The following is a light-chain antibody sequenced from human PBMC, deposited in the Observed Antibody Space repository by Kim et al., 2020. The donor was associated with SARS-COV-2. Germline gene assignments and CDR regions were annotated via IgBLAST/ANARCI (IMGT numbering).Light chain of an antibody. Sequence: QTVVTQEPSFSVSPGGTVTLTCGLSSGSVSTSYYPSWYQQTPGQAPRTLIYSTNIRSSGVPDRFSGSILGNKAALTITGAQADDESDYYCVLYMGSGICVFGGGNQLAVL. CDR2: STN. J-gene: IGLJ3*02. V-gene: IGLV8-61*01. CDR1: SGSVSTSYY. CDR3: VLYMGSGICV.